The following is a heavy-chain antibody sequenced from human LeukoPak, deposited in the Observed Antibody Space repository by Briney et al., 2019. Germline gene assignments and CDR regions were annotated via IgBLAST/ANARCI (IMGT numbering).Heavy chain of an antibody. V-gene: IGHV3-30*18. Sequence: PGGSLRLSCAACGFTFSSYGMHWVREAPGRGREGVAVISYDGSNKYYADSVKGRFTISRDNSKNTLYLQMNSLRAEDTAVYYCAKLLPVAGTGYDAFDIWGQGTMVTVSS. D-gene: IGHD6-19*01. CDR1: GFTFSSYG. J-gene: IGHJ3*02. CDR3: AKLLPVAGTGYDAFDI. CDR2: ISYDGSNK.